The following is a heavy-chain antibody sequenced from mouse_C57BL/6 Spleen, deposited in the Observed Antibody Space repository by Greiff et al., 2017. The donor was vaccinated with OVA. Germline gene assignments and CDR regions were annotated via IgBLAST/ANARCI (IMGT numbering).Heavy chain of an antibody. V-gene: IGHV5-4*01. D-gene: IGHD2-1*01. CDR2: ISDGGSYT. J-gene: IGHJ1*03. CDR1: GFTFSSYA. CDR3: VRGSYYSPWYFDV. Sequence: EVQGVESGGGLVKPGGSLKLSCAASGFTFSSYAMSWVRQTPDKRLEWVATISDGGSYTYYPDNVKGRFTISRDNAKNNLYLQMSHLKSEDTAMYCCVRGSYYSPWYFDVWGTGTTVTVSS.